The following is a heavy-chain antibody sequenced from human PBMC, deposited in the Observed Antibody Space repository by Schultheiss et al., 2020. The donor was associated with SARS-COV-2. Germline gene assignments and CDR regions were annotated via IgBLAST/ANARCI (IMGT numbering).Heavy chain of an antibody. V-gene: IGHV4-59*08. CDR2: IYYSGST. J-gene: IGHJ4*02. Sequence: SETLSLTCTVSGGSIRSYYWSWIRQPPGKGLEWIGYIYYSGSTNYNPSLKSRVTISVDTSKNQFSLKLSSVTAADTAVYYCARRMVYTSYFDYWGQGTLDTVSS. CDR1: GGSIRSYY. D-gene: IGHD2-8*01. CDR3: ARRMVYTSYFDY.